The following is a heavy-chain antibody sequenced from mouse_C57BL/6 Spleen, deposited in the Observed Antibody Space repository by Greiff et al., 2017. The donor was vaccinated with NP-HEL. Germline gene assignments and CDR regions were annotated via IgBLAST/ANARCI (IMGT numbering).Heavy chain of an antibody. J-gene: IGHJ2*01. CDR2: IDPSDSET. CDR3: ARYPYDYDVGYFDY. Sequence: VQLQQPGAELVRPGSSVKLSCKASGYTFTSYWMHWVKQRPIQGLEWIGNIDPSDSETHYNQKFKDKATLTVDKSSSTAYMQLSSLTSEDSAVYYCARYPYDYDVGYFDYWGQGTTLTVSS. V-gene: IGHV1-52*01. D-gene: IGHD2-4*01. CDR1: GYTFTSYW.